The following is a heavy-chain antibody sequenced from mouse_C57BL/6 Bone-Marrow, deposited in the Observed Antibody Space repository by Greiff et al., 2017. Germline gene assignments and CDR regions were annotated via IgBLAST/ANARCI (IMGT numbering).Heavy chain of an antibody. D-gene: IGHD1-1*01. Sequence: VQLVESGAELVRPGASVTLSCKASGYTFTDYEMHWVKQTPVHGLEWIGAIDPETGGTAYNQKFKGKAILTADKSSSTAYMELRSLTSEDSAVYYCTRRFLTTVVAPGCAYWGQGTLVTVSA. CDR2: IDPETGGT. J-gene: IGHJ3*01. V-gene: IGHV1-15*01. CDR1: GYTFTDYE. CDR3: TRRFLTTVVAPGCAY.